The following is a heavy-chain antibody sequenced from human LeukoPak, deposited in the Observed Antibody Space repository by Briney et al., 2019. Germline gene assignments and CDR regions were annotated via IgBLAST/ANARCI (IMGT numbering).Heavy chain of an antibody. CDR2: INHSGST. J-gene: IGHJ5*02. D-gene: IGHD2-2*01. V-gene: IGHV4-34*01. CDR3: ARHIVVVPAAMGANWFDP. Sequence: TPSETLSLTCAVYGGSFSGYYWSWIRQPPGKGLEWIGEINHSGSTNYNPSLKSRVTISVDTSKNQFSLKLSSVTAADTAVYYCARHIVVVPAAMGANWFDPWGQGTLVTVSS. CDR1: GGSFSGYY.